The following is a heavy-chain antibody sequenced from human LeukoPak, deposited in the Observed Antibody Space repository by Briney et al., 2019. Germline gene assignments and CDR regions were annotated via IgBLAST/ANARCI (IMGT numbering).Heavy chain of an antibody. J-gene: IGHJ6*03. D-gene: IGHD6-19*01. CDR3: AKVAGSSYYYYYMDV. Sequence: GGALRLSCAASGFTFSSYGMHWVGQAPGKGLEGVAFIRYDGSNKYYADSVKGRFTISRDNSKNTLYLQMNSLRAEDTAVYYCAKVAGSSYYYYYMDVWGKGTTVTVSS. V-gene: IGHV3-30*02. CDR2: IRYDGSNK. CDR1: GFTFSSYG.